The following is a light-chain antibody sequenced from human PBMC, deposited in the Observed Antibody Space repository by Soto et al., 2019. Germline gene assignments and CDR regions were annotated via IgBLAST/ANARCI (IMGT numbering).Light chain of an antibody. CDR3: TSYTTSSTLSFV. Sequence: QSVLTQPASVSGSPGQSITISCTGTSSDVGDYNYVSWYQQHPGTAPKLLIYEVSDRPSGVSNRFSGSKSGNSASLTISGLQAEDEADYYCTSYTTSSTLSFVFGTGTTLTVL. CDR1: SSDVGDYNY. J-gene: IGLJ1*01. V-gene: IGLV2-14*01. CDR2: EVS.